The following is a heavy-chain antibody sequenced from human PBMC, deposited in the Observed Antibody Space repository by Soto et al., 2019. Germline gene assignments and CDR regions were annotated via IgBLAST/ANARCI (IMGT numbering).Heavy chain of an antibody. CDR3: ARDSGSSGNGWFDP. CDR1: GFTFSSYA. J-gene: IGHJ5*02. Sequence: PGGSLRLSCGASGFTFSSYAIHWVRQAPGKGLEWVAVTLSDGSNNFYADSVKGRFTISRDNSKNTVYLQMNSLRPEDAAVYFCARDSGSSGNGWFDPWGQGTLVTVSS. D-gene: IGHD2-15*01. CDR2: TLSDGSNN. V-gene: IGHV3-30-3*01.